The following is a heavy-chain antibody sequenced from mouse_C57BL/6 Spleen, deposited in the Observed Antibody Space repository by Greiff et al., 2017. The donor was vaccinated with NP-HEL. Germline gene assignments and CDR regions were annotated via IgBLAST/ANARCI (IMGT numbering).Heavy chain of an antibody. J-gene: IGHJ4*01. V-gene: IGHV5-9-1*02. CDR1: GFTFSSYA. CDR3: TRDEGYGSSYGTMDY. CDR2: ISSGGDYI. Sequence: VQLKESGEGLVKPGGSLKLSCAASGFTFSSYAMSWVRQTPEKRLEWVAYISSGGDYIYYADTGKGRFTISRDNARNTLDLQMSSLKSEDTAMYYCTRDEGYGSSYGTMDYWGQGTSVTVSS. D-gene: IGHD1-1*01.